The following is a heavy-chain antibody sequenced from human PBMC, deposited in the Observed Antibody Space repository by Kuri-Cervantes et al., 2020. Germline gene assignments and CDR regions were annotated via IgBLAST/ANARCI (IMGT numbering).Heavy chain of an antibody. CDR2: ISSSSYI. CDR1: GFTFSSYS. J-gene: IGHJ6*03. D-gene: IGHD2-15*01. V-gene: IGHV3-21*01. CDR3: ARGRGCSGGRCYRYYYYMDV. Sequence: GESLKISCAASGFTFSSYSMNWVRQAPGKGLEWVSSISSSSYIYYADSVKGRFTISRDNAKNSLYLQMNSLRAEDTAVYYCARGRGCSGGRCYRYYYYMDVWGKGTTVTVSS.